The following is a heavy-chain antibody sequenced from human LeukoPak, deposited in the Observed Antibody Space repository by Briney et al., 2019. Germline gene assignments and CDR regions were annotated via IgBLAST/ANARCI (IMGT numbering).Heavy chain of an antibody. J-gene: IGHJ5*02. Sequence: PSETPSLTCTVSGGSINSTNYYWGWLRLPPGKGLEWIGSVSYTGNTFYKLSLKSRLTISVDTSKNQFSLELSSVTAADTALYFCARQSYGGSGSYHWFDPWGQGTLVTVSS. CDR2: VSYTGNT. CDR1: GGSINSTNYY. D-gene: IGHD3-10*01. CDR3: ARQSYGGSGSYHWFDP. V-gene: IGHV4-39*01.